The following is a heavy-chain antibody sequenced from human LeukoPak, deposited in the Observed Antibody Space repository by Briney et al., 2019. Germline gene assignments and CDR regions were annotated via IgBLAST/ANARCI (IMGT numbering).Heavy chain of an antibody. D-gene: IGHD1-14*01. Sequence: GGSLRLSCAASGFTFSNYWMSWVCQAPGKGLEWVANIKPDGNEKYYVDSVKGRFTISRDNAKNSLYLQMNSLRAEDTAVYYCAREPEHKPDNFDYWGQGTLVTVSS. CDR3: AREPEHKPDNFDY. V-gene: IGHV3-7*01. CDR1: GFTFSNYW. CDR2: IKPDGNEK. J-gene: IGHJ4*02.